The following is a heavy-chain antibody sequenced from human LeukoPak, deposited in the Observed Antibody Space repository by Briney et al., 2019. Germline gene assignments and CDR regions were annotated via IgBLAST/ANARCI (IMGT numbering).Heavy chain of an antibody. CDR3: ARTYDSSGYYYKRFDY. J-gene: IGHJ4*02. V-gene: IGHV3-48*04. D-gene: IGHD3-22*01. CDR1: GFTFSSYS. Sequence: GGSLRLSCAASGFTFSSYSMNWVRQAPGKGLEWVSYISSSGSTIYYADSVKGRFTISRDNAKNSLYLQMNSLRAEDTAVYYCARTYDSSGYYYKRFDYWGQGTLVTVSS. CDR2: ISSSGSTI.